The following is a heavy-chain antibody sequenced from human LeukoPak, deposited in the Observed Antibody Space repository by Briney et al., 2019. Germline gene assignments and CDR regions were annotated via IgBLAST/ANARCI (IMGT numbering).Heavy chain of an antibody. CDR1: GFDFSKYA. CDR2: IISSGGTT. Sequence: PGGSLRLSCAASGFDFSKYAMSWVRQAPGKGLEWVSSIISSGGTTYYADSVKGRFTISRDNAKNSLYLQMNSLRAEDMALYYCAKDMNYYGSGSYRWGAFDIWGQGTMVTVSS. V-gene: IGHV3-23*01. D-gene: IGHD3-10*01. CDR3: AKDMNYYGSGSYRWGAFDI. J-gene: IGHJ3*02.